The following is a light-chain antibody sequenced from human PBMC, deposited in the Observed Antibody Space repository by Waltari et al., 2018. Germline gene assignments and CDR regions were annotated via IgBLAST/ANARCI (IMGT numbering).Light chain of an antibody. CDR1: SSDVGGYNY. V-gene: IGLV2-8*01. CDR3: SSYAGSTL. Sequence: QSALTQPPSASGSPGQSVTISCPGTSSDVGGYNYVSWYQQHPGKAPKLMIYEVSKRPSGVPDRFSGSKSGNTASLTVSGLQAEDEADYYCSSYAGSTLFGGGTKLTVL. J-gene: IGLJ2*01. CDR2: EVS.